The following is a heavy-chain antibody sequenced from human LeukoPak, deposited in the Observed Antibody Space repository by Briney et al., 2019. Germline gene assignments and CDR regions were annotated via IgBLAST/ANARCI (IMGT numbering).Heavy chain of an antibody. V-gene: IGHV3-48*01. CDR1: GFTFSTYS. D-gene: IGHD1-26*01. CDR2: ISSGSSSI. CDR3: AVPYSGSID. J-gene: IGHJ4*02. Sequence: GGSLRLSCAASGFTFSTYSMTWVRQAPGRGLEWVSYISSGSSSIYYADSVKGRFTISRDNAKSSLYLQMNSLGAEDTAVYYCAVPYSGSIDWGQGTLVTVSS.